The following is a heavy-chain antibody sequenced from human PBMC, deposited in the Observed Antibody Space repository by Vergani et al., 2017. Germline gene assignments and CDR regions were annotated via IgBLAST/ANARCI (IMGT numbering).Heavy chain of an antibody. CDR2: IYYSGST. J-gene: IGHJ4*02. D-gene: IGHD4-23*01. CDR1: GGSISSSSYY. Sequence: QLQLQESGPGLVKPSETLSLTCTVSGGSISSSSYYWGWIRQPPGKGLEWIGSIYYSGSTNYNPSLKSRVTISVDTSKNQFSLKLSSVTAADTAVYYCARDRGLVTPEYFDYWGQGTLVTVSS. V-gene: IGHV4-39*07. CDR3: ARDRGLVTPEYFDY.